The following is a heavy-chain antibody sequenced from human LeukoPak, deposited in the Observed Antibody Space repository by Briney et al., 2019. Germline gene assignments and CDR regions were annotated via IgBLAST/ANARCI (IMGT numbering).Heavy chain of an antibody. CDR1: GFTFDDYA. J-gene: IGHJ6*03. CDR3: ARDRFLGGYYYYYYMDV. D-gene: IGHD3-16*01. Sequence: PGGSLRLSCAASGFTFDDYAMHWVRQAPGKGLEWVSLISWDGGSTYYADSVKGRFTISRDDAKNSLYLQMNSLRAEDTAVYYCARDRFLGGYYYYYYMDVWGKGTTVTVSS. CDR2: ISWDGGST. V-gene: IGHV3-43D*03.